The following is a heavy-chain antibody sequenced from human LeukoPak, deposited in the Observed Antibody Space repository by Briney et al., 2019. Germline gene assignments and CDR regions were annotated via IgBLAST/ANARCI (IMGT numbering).Heavy chain of an antibody. Sequence: PSETLSLTCTVSGGSISSGGYYWSWIRQHPGTGPEWIGYIYYSGSTYYNPSLKSRVTLSVDTSKNQFSLKLSSVTAADTAVYYCARSFSGYDYYFDYWGQGTLVTVSS. CDR3: ARSFSGYDYYFDY. D-gene: IGHD5-12*01. V-gene: IGHV4-31*03. CDR2: IYYSGST. CDR1: GGSISSGGYY. J-gene: IGHJ4*02.